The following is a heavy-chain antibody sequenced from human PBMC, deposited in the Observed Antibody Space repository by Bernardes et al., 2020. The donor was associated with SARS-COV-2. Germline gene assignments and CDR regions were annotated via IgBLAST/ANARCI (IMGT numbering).Heavy chain of an antibody. V-gene: IGHV3-74*01. Sequence: VGSLSLSCAVSGFSFSTYWMHWVRQAPGKGLVWVSRISPDGSITNYADSVKGRFTISRDNAKNTLYLQMNSLRGEDTAVYYCARNGFEYWGQGTMVTVSS. J-gene: IGHJ4*02. CDR1: GFSFSTYW. D-gene: IGHD1-1*01. CDR2: ISPDGSIT. CDR3: ARNGFEY.